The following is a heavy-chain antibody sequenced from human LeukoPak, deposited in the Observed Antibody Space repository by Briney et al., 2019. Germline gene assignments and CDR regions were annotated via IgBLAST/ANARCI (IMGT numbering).Heavy chain of an antibody. J-gene: IGHJ4*02. CDR1: GGSISSSSYY. Sequence: TLSLTCTVSGGSISSSSYYWGWIRQPPGKGLEWIGGIYYSGSTYYNPSLKSRVTISVDTSKNQFSLKLSSVTAADTAVYYCARARGRIGMIYWGQGTLVTVSS. CDR3: ARARGRIGMIY. V-gene: IGHV4-39*07. D-gene: IGHD1-26*01. CDR2: IYYSGST.